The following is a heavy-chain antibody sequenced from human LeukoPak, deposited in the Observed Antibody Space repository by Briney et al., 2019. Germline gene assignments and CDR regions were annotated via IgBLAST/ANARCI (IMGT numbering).Heavy chain of an antibody. Sequence: GGSLRLSCAASGFTFSSYWMSWVRQAPGKGLEWVANIKQDGSEKYYVDSVKGRFTISRDNAKNSLYLQMNSLRAEDTAVYYCARGRYYYGSGSYYLDYWGQGTLVTVSS. D-gene: IGHD3-10*01. V-gene: IGHV3-7*01. CDR2: IKQDGSEK. CDR1: GFTFSSYW. J-gene: IGHJ4*02. CDR3: ARGRYYYGSGSYYLDY.